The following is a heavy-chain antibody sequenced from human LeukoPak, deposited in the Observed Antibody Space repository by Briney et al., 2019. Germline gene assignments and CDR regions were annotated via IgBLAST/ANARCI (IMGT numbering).Heavy chain of an antibody. CDR3: AREVPYYYGSGSYYYYYYYMDV. Sequence: PSETLSLTCTVSGGSISSYYWSWIRQPPGKGLEWIGYIYYSGNTNYNPSLKSRVTMSVDTSKNQFSLKLSSVTAADTAVYYCAREVPYYYGSGSYYYYYYYMDVWGKGTTVTISS. J-gene: IGHJ6*03. D-gene: IGHD3-10*01. V-gene: IGHV4-59*12. CDR1: GGSISSYY. CDR2: IYYSGNT.